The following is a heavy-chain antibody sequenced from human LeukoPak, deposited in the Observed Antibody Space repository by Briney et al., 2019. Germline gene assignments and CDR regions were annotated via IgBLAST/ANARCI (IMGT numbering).Heavy chain of an antibody. CDR3: ARSARAYCGGDCYLFDY. Sequence: ASVKVSCKASGYTFTSYDINWVRQATGQGLEWMGWMNPNSGNTGYAQKFQGRVTMTRNTSISTAYMELSSLRSEDTAVYYCARSARAYCGGDCYLFDYWGLGTLVTVSS. J-gene: IGHJ4*02. CDR2: MNPNSGNT. CDR1: GYTFTSYD. D-gene: IGHD2-21*02. V-gene: IGHV1-8*01.